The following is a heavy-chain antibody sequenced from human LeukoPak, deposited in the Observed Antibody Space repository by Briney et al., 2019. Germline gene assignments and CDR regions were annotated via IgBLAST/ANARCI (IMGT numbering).Heavy chain of an antibody. CDR3: AKDVGGAEDV. CDR1: GFTFSRHG. CDR2: IWYDGSKK. J-gene: IGHJ6*04. D-gene: IGHD3-10*01. V-gene: IGHV3-30*02. Sequence: QPGGSLRLSCAASGFTFSRHGMHWVRQAPGKGLEWVAYIWYDGSKKYYADSVKGRFTISRDNSKNTLYLQISSLRAEDTAVYYCAKDVGGAEDVWGKGTTVTVSS.